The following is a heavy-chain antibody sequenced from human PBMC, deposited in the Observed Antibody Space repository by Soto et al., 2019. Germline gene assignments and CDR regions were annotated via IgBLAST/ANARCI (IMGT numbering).Heavy chain of an antibody. CDR2: ISGSVGST. J-gene: IGHJ4*02. CDR1: GFTFSSYA. Sequence: GGSLRLSCAASGFTFSSYAMSWVRQAPGKGLEWVSAISGSVGSTYYADSVKGRFTISRDNSKNTLYLQMNSLRAEDTAVYYCAKIPWVDSSGLYYFDYWGQGTLVTVSS. D-gene: IGHD6-19*01. V-gene: IGHV3-23*01. CDR3: AKIPWVDSSGLYYFDY.